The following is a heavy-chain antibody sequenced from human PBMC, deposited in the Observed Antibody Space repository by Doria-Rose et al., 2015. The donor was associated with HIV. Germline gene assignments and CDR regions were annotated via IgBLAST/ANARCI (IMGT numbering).Heavy chain of an antibody. J-gene: IGHJ4*02. Sequence: SGPVLVKPTETLTLTCTVSGVSLSSPGMGVSWIRQPPGKALEWLANIFSDDERSNKTSLKSRPTVSRGTSKSQVVLTMTDMDPVDTATYYCARIKSSRWYHKYYFDFWGQGTLVIASA. CDR1: GVSLSSPGMG. V-gene: IGHV2-26*01. CDR2: IFSDDER. D-gene: IGHD6-13*01. CDR3: ARIKSSRWYHKYYFDF.